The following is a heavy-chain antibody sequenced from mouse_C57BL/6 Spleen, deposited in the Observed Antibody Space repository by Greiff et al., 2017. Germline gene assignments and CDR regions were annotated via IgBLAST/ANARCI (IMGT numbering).Heavy chain of an antibody. D-gene: IGHD1-1*01. CDR2: INPYNGDT. V-gene: IGHV1-20*01. CDR3: ARSYYYGSSYEYAMDY. J-gene: IGHJ4*01. CDR1: GYSFTGYF. Sequence: VQLQQSGPELVKPGDSVKISCKASGYSFTGYFMNWVMQSHGKSLEWIGRINPYNGDTFYNQKFKGKATLTVDKSSSTAHMELRSLTSEDSAVYYCARSYYYGSSYEYAMDYWGQGTSGTVSS.